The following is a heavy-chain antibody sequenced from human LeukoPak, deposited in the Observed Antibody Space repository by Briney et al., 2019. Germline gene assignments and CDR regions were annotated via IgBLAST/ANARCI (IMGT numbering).Heavy chain of an antibody. CDR2: IYTSGST. Sequence: SETLSLTCTVSGGSISSGSYYWSWIRQPAGKGLEWIGRIYTSGSTNYNPSLKSRVTISVDTSKNQFSLKLSSVTAADTAVYYCVRARTTRAYNWFDPWGQGTLVTVSS. CDR3: VRARTTRAYNWFDP. J-gene: IGHJ5*02. D-gene: IGHD1-1*01. CDR1: GGSISSGSYY. V-gene: IGHV4-61*02.